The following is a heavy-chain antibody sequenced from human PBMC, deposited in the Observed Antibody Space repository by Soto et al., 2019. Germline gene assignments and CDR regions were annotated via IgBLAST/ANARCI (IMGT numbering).Heavy chain of an antibody. CDR2: INHSGST. Sequence: SETLSLTCAVYGGSFSGYYWSWIRQPPGKGLEWIGEINHSGSTNYNPSLKSRVTISVDTSKNQFSLKLSSVTAADTAVYYCARGGRDYDILTGYYLYNWFDPWGQGTLVTVSS. CDR3: ARGGRDYDILTGYYLYNWFDP. D-gene: IGHD3-9*01. CDR1: GGSFSGYY. J-gene: IGHJ5*02. V-gene: IGHV4-34*01.